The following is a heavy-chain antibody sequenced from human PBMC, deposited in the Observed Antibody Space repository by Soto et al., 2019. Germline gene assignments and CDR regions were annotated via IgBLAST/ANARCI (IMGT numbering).Heavy chain of an antibody. D-gene: IGHD4-17*01. CDR3: ARGAPVHQNAY. CDR2: ASYSGTT. CDR1: GVFVSSGSFY. V-gene: IGHV4-61*01. Sequence: SETLSLTCTVSGVFVSSGSFYWAWIRQPPGNGLEWIGFASYSGTTNYKPSLKSRVTRSGYSSSSQSSHKVSSLTALDTAPYYCARGAPVHQNAYRGEGSLVT. J-gene: IGHJ4*02.